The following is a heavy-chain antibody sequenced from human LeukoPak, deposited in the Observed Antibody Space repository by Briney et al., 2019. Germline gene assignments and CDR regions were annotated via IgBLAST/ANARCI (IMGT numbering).Heavy chain of an antibody. CDR1: GGSFRGYY. CDR2: INHSGST. V-gene: IGHV4-34*01. J-gene: IGHJ6*04. D-gene: IGHD2-2*02. CDR3: AGHTSETYYYYGMDV. Sequence: KPSETLSLTCAVYGGSFRGYYWSWIRPPPGKGLEWIGGINHSGSTNYNPSLKSRVTISVDTSKNQFSLKLSSVTAADTAVYYCAGHTSETYYYYGMDVWGKGTTVTVSS.